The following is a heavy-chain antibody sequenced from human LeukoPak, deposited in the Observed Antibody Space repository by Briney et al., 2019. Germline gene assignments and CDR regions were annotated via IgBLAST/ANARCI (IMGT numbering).Heavy chain of an antibody. CDR1: GGSFRGYH. D-gene: IGHD3-9*01. CDR2: INHSGST. J-gene: IGHJ4*02. V-gene: IGHV4-34*01. CDR3: ARSRRPLTGYYTD. Sequence: PSETLSLTCAVYGGSFRGYHWRWIRQPPEKGGEWIGEINHSGSTNYHPSLKSRVTISVDTSKNQFSLKLSSVTAADTAVYYCARSRRPLTGYYTDWGQGTLVTVSS.